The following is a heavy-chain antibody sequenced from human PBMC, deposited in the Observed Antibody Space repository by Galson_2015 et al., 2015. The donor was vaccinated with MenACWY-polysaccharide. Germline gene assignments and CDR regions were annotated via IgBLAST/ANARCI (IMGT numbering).Heavy chain of an antibody. V-gene: IGHV4-59*01. D-gene: IGHD3-16*01. J-gene: IGHJ5*02. CDR3: VAELFQAPFGWFDP. CDR2: MHTSGRS. Sequence: ETLSLPCPVSGGSISSYYWGWIRQSPGKGLEWIGYMHTSGRSNYNPSLRSRVTISVDTSKNEFSLNLSSVTAADTAVYYCVAELFQAPFGWFDPWGQGAQVSVSS. CDR1: GGSISSYY.